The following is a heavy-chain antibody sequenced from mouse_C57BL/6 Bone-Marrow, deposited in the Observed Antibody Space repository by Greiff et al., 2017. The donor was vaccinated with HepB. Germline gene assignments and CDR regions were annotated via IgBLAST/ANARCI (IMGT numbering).Heavy chain of an antibody. CDR3: ARDGGYYSGWFAY. Sequence: EVQLQQSGGGLVKPGGSLKLSCAASGFTFSDYGMHWVRQAPEKGLEWVAYISSGSSTIYYADTVKGRFTISRDNAKNTLFLQMTSLRSEDTAMYYCARDGGYYSGWFAYWGQGTLVTVSA. V-gene: IGHV5-17*01. J-gene: IGHJ3*01. CDR2: ISSGSSTI. D-gene: IGHD2-3*01. CDR1: GFTFSDYG.